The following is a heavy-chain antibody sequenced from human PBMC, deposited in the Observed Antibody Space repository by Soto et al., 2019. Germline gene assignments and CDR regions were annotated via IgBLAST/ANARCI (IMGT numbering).Heavy chain of an antibody. V-gene: IGHV3-23*01. CDR2: ISSSGGTT. D-gene: IGHD6-19*01. CDR1: RFTFSTYA. Sequence: EVHLLESGGGLVQPGGSLRLSCAAARFTFSTYAMTWVRQAPEKGLEWVSSISSSGGTTSYADSVKGRFTVSRDNSKNILYLQMHSLRAEDTATYYCAKGDSAWNEGLDMWGQGTMVAVSS. CDR3: AKGDSAWNEGLDM. J-gene: IGHJ3*02.